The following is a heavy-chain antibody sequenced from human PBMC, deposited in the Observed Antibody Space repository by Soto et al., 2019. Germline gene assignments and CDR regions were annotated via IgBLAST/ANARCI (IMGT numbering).Heavy chain of an antibody. D-gene: IGHD6-6*01. CDR1: GFTLSSYA. V-gene: IGHV3-30-3*01. J-gene: IGHJ6*02. CDR2: ISYDGSNK. CDR3: AKAARPYYYYGMDV. Sequence: GGSLRLSCAASGFTLSSYAMHWVRQAPGKGLEWVAVISYDGSNKYYADSVKGRFTISRDNSKNTLYLQMNSLRAEDTAVYYCAKAARPYYYYGMDVWGQGTTVTVSS.